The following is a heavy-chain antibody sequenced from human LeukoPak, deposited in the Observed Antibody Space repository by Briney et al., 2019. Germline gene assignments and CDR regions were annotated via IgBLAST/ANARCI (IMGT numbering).Heavy chain of an antibody. D-gene: IGHD3-9*01. V-gene: IGHV3-53*01. CDR2: IYNAGNT. CDR3: VSHSNTLTSYSFDY. J-gene: IGHJ4*02. Sequence: GGSLRLSCAASGFTVSGNSMSWVRQAPGKGLEWGSIIYNAGNTLYADSVKGRFTISRDNSKNTLSLQMNSLRAEDTAVYYCVSHSNTLTSYSFDYWGQGTLVTVSS. CDR1: GFTVSGNS.